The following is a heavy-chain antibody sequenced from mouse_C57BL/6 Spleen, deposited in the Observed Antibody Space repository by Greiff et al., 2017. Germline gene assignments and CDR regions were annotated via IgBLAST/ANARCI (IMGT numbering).Heavy chain of an antibody. CDR3: GRNTYDYDGGYYAMDY. CDR1: GFSLTSYG. D-gene: IGHD2-4*01. CDR2: IWSGGST. J-gene: IGHJ4*01. Sequence: QVQLQQSGPGLVQPSQSLSITCTVSGFSLTSYGVHWVRQSPGKGLEWLGVIWSGGSTAYNAAFISRLSISKDNSKSQVFFKMNSLQADDTAIYYCGRNTYDYDGGYYAMDYWGQGTSGTVSS. V-gene: IGHV2-2*01.